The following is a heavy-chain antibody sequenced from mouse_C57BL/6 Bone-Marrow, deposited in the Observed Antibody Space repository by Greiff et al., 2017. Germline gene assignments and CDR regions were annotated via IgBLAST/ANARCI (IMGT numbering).Heavy chain of an antibody. CDR1: GYSFTSYY. V-gene: IGHV1-66*01. D-gene: IGHD2-4*01. CDR3: ARYDYGCMDD. Sequence: VQLQQSGPELVKPGASVKISCKASGYSFTSYYIHWVKQRPGQGLEWIGWIYPGSGNTKYNEKFKGKATLTADTSSSTAYMQLSSLASEDSAVYDCARYDYGCMDDWGKGTSVTVSS. J-gene: IGHJ4*01. CDR2: IYPGSGNT.